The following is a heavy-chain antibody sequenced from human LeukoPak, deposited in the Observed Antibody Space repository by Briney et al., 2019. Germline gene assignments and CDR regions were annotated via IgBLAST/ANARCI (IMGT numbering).Heavy chain of an antibody. CDR2: INSDGSTI. V-gene: IGHV3-74*01. D-gene: IGHD2-15*01. J-gene: IGHJ4*02. CDR1: GFTFSTSW. Sequence: GGSLRLSCAGSGFTFSTSWMHWVRQAPGQGLVWVSRINSDGSTINYADSVRGRFTISRDNAKSTLYLQMNSLGAEDTAVYYCARAGYYRFDYWGQGTQVTVSS. CDR3: ARAGYYRFDY.